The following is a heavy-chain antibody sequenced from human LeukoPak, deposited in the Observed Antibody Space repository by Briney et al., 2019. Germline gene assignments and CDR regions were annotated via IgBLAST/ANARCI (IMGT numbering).Heavy chain of an antibody. V-gene: IGHV3-21*01. D-gene: IGHD6-6*01. CDR2: ISSSSYYI. Sequence: PGGSLRLSCAASGFTFSSYSMNWVRQAPGKGPEWVSYISSSSYYIYYEDSVKGRFTISRGNAKNSLYLQMNSLRAEDTAVYYCARRPLSSIDYFDYWGQGTLVTVSS. CDR3: ARRPLSSIDYFDY. CDR1: GFTFSSYS. J-gene: IGHJ4*02.